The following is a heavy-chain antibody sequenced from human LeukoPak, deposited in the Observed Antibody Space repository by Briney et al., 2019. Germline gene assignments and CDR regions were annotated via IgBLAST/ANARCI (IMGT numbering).Heavy chain of an antibody. V-gene: IGHV3-23*01. Sequence: GGSLRLSCAAFGFTFSSYAMCWVRQAPGKGLQWVSSITSSGANTYYADSVKGRFTISRDNTKNTLHLQVNNLRAEDTAVYYCVRGSGGNYDTWGQGALVTVSS. D-gene: IGHD4-23*01. CDR1: GFTFSSYA. J-gene: IGHJ5*02. CDR2: ITSSGANT. CDR3: VRGSGGNYDT.